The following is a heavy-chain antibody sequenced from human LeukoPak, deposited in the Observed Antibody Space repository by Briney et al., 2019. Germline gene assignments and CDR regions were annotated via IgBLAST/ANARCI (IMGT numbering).Heavy chain of an antibody. D-gene: IGHD6-13*01. CDR2: IIPIFGTA. CDR3: ARVRIAAPGTVPFDY. CDR1: GDTFSSYA. J-gene: IGHJ4*02. V-gene: IGHV1-69*13. Sequence: SVKVSYKASGDTFSSYAISWVPQARGRGLEWMGGIIPIFGTANYAQKFQDRITITADESTSTAYMELSSLRSEDTAVYYCARVRIAAPGTVPFDYWGQGTLVTVSS.